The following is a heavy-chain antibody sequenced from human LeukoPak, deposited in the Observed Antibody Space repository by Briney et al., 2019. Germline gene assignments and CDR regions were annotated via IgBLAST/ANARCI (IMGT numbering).Heavy chain of an antibody. J-gene: IGHJ6*02. Sequence: GESLKISCKGSGYSFTSYWIGWVRQMPGKGLEWMGIIYPGDSDTRYSPPFQGQVTISADKPISTAYLQWSSLKASDTAMYYCARGGTAVAGTDPLPDVWGQGTTVTVSS. D-gene: IGHD6-19*01. CDR3: ARGGTAVAGTDPLPDV. V-gene: IGHV5-51*04. CDR1: GYSFTSYW. CDR2: IYPGDSDT.